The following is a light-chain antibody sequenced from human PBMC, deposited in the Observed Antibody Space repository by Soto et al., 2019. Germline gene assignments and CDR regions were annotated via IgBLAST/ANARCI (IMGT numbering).Light chain of an antibody. J-gene: IGLJ2*01. CDR2: DND. CDR1: SSNIGNNF. V-gene: IGLV1-51*01. CDR3: GTWDSSLSAVV. Sequence: QSVLTQPPSVSAAPGQKVAISCSGSSSNIGNNFVSWYQQLPGTAPKRLIFDNDKRPPGIPDRFSGSKSGTSATLGITGLLTGDEADYYCGTWDSSLSAVVFGGGTKLTVL.